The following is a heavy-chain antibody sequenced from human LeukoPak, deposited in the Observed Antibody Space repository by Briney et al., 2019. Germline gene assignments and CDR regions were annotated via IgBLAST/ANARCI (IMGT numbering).Heavy chain of an antibody. CDR2: INHSGST. CDR3: ARVSYYDSSGYYY. V-gene: IGHV4-34*01. J-gene: IGHJ4*02. CDR1: GGSFSGYY. D-gene: IGHD3-22*01. Sequence: SETLSLTCAVYGGSFSGYYWSWIRQPPGKGLEWIGEINHSGSTNYNPSLKSRVTISVDTSKSQFSLKLSSVTAADTAVYYCARVSYYDSSGYYYWGQGTLVTVSS.